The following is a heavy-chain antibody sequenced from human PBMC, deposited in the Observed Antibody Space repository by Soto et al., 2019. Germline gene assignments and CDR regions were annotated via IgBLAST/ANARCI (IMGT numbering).Heavy chain of an antibody. CDR2: IYYRGT. CDR3: ARHTSYASSGSLDY. Sequence: SETLSLTCTVSGDSVTSYYWSWIRQPPGKGLEWIGCIYYRGTNYSPSLKSRVAMSVDTSKNHFSLKLSSVTAADTAVYYCARHTSYASSGSLDYWGQGALVTVSS. V-gene: IGHV4-59*08. D-gene: IGHD3-10*01. CDR1: GDSVTSYY. J-gene: IGHJ4*02.